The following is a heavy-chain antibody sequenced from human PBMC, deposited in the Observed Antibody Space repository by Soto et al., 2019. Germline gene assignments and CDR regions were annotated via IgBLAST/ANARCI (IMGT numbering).Heavy chain of an antibody. CDR3: TTPNLCSTSCFDP. CDR1: GFTFSGSA. D-gene: IGHD2-2*01. CDR2: IGSKSSSYAT. V-gene: IGHV3-73*02. J-gene: IGHJ5*02. Sequence: EVQLVESGGGLVQPGGSLKLSCAASGFTFSGSAVHWVRQASGKGLEWVGRIGSKSSSYATSYAASVRGRFTISRDDSKNTVSLQMNSLKTEDTAVYYCTTPNLCSTSCFDPWGQGTLVTVSS.